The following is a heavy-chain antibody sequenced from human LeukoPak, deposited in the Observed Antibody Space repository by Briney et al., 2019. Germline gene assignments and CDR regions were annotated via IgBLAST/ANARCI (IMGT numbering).Heavy chain of an antibody. CDR3: ARAPPTVTTVYYYYGMDV. V-gene: IGHV1-18*01. CDR1: GYTFTSYG. D-gene: IGHD4-17*01. Sequence: ASVKVSCKASGYTFTSYGISWVRQAPGQGLEWMGWISAYNGNTNYAQKLQGRVTMTTDTSTSTAYMELRSLRSDDTAVYYCARAPPTVTTVYYYYGMDVWGQGTTVTVSS. J-gene: IGHJ6*02. CDR2: ISAYNGNT.